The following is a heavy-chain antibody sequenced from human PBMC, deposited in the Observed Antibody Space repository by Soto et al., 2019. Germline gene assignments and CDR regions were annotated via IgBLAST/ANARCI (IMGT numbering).Heavy chain of an antibody. V-gene: IGHV3-23*01. CDR2: LSKDGANE. D-gene: IGHD3-9*01. CDR1: GFILSNYA. Sequence: EVQLLESGGDLVRPGESLRLSCTASGFILSNYAMNWVRQAPGKGLEWVSTLSKDGANEHYADSVKGRFTISRDGSKNTLYLQMNRMRAEDTATSYCSKDPSTGSADYWGQGTQVTVSS. J-gene: IGHJ4*02. CDR3: SKDPSTGSADY.